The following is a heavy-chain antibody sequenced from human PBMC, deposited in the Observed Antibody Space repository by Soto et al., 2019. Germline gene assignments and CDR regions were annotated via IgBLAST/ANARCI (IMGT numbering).Heavy chain of an antibody. Sequence: QVQLVESGGGVVQPGRSLRLSCAASGFTFSSYGMHWVRQAPGKGLEWVAVIWYDGSNKYYADSVKGRFTISRDNSKNTLYLQMNSLRAEDTAVYYCAVDPAAIPTGVGFDPWGQGTLVTVSS. V-gene: IGHV3-33*01. CDR2: IWYDGSNK. D-gene: IGHD2-2*02. J-gene: IGHJ5*02. CDR1: GFTFSSYG. CDR3: AVDPAAIPTGVGFDP.